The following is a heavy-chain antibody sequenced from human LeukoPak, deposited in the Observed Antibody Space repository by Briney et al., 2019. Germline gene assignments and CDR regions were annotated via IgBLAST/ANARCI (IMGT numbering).Heavy chain of an antibody. Sequence: TLSLTCAVSGGSISSGGYSWSWIRQPPGKGLEWIGYTYHSGSTYYNPSLKSRVTISVDRSKNQFSLKLSSVTAADTAVYYCAREKGYDGRNWFDPWGQGTLVTVSS. J-gene: IGHJ5*02. CDR1: GGSISSGGYS. V-gene: IGHV4-30-2*01. CDR3: AREKGYDGRNWFDP. CDR2: TYHSGST. D-gene: IGHD2-15*01.